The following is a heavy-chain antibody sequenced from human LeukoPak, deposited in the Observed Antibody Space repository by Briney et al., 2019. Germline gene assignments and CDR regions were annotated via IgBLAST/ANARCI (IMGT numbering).Heavy chain of an antibody. V-gene: IGHV1-2*02. J-gene: IGHJ6*02. CDR3: ARVQGYSSSWYWVYYYGMDV. CDR1: GYTFTGYY. D-gene: IGHD6-13*01. CDR2: INPNSGGT. Sequence: ASVKVSCKASGYTFTGYYMHWVRQAPGQGLEWMGWINPNSGGTNYAQKFQGRVTMTRDTSISTAYMVLSRLRSDDTAVYYCARVQGYSSSWYWVYYYGMDVWGQGTTVTVSS.